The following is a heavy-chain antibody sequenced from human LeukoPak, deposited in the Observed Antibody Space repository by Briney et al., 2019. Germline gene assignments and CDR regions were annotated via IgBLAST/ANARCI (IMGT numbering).Heavy chain of an antibody. Sequence: PSETLSLTCAVYGGSFSGYYWSWIRQPPGKGLEWIGEINHNGSTNYNPSLKSRVTISVDTSKNQFSLKLSSVTAADTAVYYCARVRMPMYYFDYWGQGTLVTVSS. CDR2: INHNGST. D-gene: IGHD2-2*01. V-gene: IGHV4-34*01. CDR3: ARVRMPMYYFDY. J-gene: IGHJ4*02. CDR1: GGSFSGYY.